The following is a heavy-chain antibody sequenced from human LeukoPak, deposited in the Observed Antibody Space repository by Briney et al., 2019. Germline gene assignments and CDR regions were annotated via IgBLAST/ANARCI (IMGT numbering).Heavy chain of an antibody. CDR1: GYTFTGYY. Sequence: ASVKVSCKASGYTFTGYYIHWVRQAPGQGLEWMGRINPNSGGTNYAQKFQGRVSMTRDTSISTAYMELSSLTSDDTAVYYRARPVGGSSWYYFDYWGQGTLVTVSS. CDR3: ARPVGGSSWYYFDY. CDR2: INPNSGGT. D-gene: IGHD6-13*01. J-gene: IGHJ4*02. V-gene: IGHV1-2*06.